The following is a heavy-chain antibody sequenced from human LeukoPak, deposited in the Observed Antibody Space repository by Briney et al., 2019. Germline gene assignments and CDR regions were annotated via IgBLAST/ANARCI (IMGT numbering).Heavy chain of an antibody. CDR1: GGSFSGYY. CDR3: ARNSRGSSSPMNY. CDR2: INHSGST. Sequence: SETLSLTCAVYGGSFSGYYWSWIRQPPGKGLEWIGEINHSGSTNYNPSLKSRVAISVDTSKNQFSLKLSSVTAADTAVYYCARNSRGSSSPMNYWGQGTLVTVSS. J-gene: IGHJ4*02. D-gene: IGHD6-13*01. V-gene: IGHV4-34*01.